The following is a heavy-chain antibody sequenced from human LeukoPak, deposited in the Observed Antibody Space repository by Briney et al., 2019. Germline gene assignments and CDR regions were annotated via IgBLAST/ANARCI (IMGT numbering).Heavy chain of an antibody. CDR1: GFTFSSYA. CDR2: ISGSGGST. D-gene: IGHD2-21*01. Sequence: GGSLRLSCAASGFTFSSYAMSWVRQAPGKGLEWVSAISGSGGSTYYADSVKGRFTISRDNSKNTLYLQMNSLRAEDTAVYYCAKFLPTHIVVANYYFDYWGQGTLVTVSS. J-gene: IGHJ4*02. V-gene: IGHV3-23*01. CDR3: AKFLPTHIVVANYYFDY.